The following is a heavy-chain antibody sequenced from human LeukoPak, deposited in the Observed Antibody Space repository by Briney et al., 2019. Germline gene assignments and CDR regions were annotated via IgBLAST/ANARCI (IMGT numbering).Heavy chain of an antibody. Sequence: GASVTVSCKASGYTFTNYAMNWLRQAPGQGLEWMGWINTNTGNPTYAQGFTGRFVFSLDTSVSTAYLQISNLKAEDTAVYYCARDQGDDYLFRFDPWGQGTLVTVSS. CDR3: ARDQGDDYLFRFDP. CDR2: INTNTGNP. V-gene: IGHV7-4-1*02. J-gene: IGHJ5*02. CDR1: GYTFTNYA. D-gene: IGHD4/OR15-4a*01.